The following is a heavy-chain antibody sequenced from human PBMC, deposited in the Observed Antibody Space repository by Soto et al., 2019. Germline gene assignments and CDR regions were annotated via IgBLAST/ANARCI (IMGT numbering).Heavy chain of an antibody. Sequence: EVQLLESWGGLVQPGGSLRLSCVVSGFTVSNYAMSWVRQAPGEGLEWVSAISVSGGSTYYADSVKGRFTISRVNSKNTLYLQMNSLRAEDTAVYYCAKGGGSYFFDYWGQGTLVTVYS. CDR3: AKGGGSYFFDY. D-gene: IGHD1-26*01. V-gene: IGHV3-23*01. CDR1: GFTVSNYA. J-gene: IGHJ4*02. CDR2: ISVSGGST.